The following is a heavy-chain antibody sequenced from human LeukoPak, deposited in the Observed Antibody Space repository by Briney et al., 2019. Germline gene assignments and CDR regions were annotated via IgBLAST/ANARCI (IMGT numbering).Heavy chain of an antibody. V-gene: IGHV3-21*01. CDR3: ARDGQWLVPSYFDY. J-gene: IGHJ4*02. Sequence: AGGSLRLSCAASGFTFSSYSMNWVRQAPGKGLGWVSSISSSSSYIYYADSVKGRFTISRDNAKNSLYLQMNSLRAEDTAVYYCARDGQWLVPSYFDYWGQGTLVTVSS. D-gene: IGHD6-19*01. CDR1: GFTFSSYS. CDR2: ISSSSSYI.